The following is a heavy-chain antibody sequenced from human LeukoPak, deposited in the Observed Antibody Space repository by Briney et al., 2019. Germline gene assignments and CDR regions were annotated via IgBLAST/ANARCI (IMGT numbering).Heavy chain of an antibody. J-gene: IGHJ3*02. D-gene: IGHD3-22*01. Sequence: GGSLRLSCAASGFTFSTYWMHWVRQAPGKGLEWVSVIYSGGSTYYADSVKGRFTISRDNSKNTLYLQMNSLRAEDTAVYYCAKDQGYYGLNDAFDIWGQGTMVTVSS. CDR3: AKDQGYYGLNDAFDI. CDR2: IYSGGST. V-gene: IGHV3-53*01. CDR1: GFTFSTYW.